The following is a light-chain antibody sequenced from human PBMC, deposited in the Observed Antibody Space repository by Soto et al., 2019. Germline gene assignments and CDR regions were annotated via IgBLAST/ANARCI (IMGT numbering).Light chain of an antibody. Sequence: IVLTQSPATLALSPGERATLSCRASQSVSRYLAWYQQKPGQAPRLLMYDASNRAAGLPTRFSGSGSATDFTPTISSLEHEELAVYYCQQHASRPTFGEGTKVEIK. J-gene: IGKJ1*01. V-gene: IGKV3-11*01. CDR3: QQHASRPT. CDR1: QSVSRY. CDR2: DAS.